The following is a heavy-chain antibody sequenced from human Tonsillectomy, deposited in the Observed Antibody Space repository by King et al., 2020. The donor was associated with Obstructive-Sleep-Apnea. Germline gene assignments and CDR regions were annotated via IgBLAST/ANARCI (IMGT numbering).Heavy chain of an antibody. CDR3: ARAPMVRGIIRWFDP. CDR1: GGSISTGDYY. J-gene: IGHJ5*02. D-gene: IGHD3-10*01. CDR2: IYYSGSS. Sequence: QLQESGPGLVKPSQTLSLTCTVSGGSISTGDYYWTWIRQHPGKGLEWIGYIYYSGSSNYNPSLKSRVTISVDTSKNQLSLRLTSVTAADTAVYYCARAPMVRGIIRWFDPWGQGTLVTVSS. V-gene: IGHV4-31*03.